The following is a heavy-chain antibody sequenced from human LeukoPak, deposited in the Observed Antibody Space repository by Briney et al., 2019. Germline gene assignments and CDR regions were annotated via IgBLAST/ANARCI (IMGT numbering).Heavy chain of an antibody. CDR2: IDKTGDVT. J-gene: IGHJ2*01. CDR3: AKDRGSGTNLFWYFDL. CDR1: GFTFSRHG. D-gene: IGHD1-26*01. Sequence: GGSLRLSCEVFGFTFSRHGMTWVRQAPGKGLEWVSSIDKTGDVTYYADSVKGRFSVSRDNSKNTVFLQMNSLRAEDTAIYYCAKDRGSGTNLFWYFDLWGRGTLVTVSS. V-gene: IGHV3-23*01.